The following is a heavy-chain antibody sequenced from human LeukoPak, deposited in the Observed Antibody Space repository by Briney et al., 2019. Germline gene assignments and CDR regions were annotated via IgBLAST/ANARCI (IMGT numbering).Heavy chain of an antibody. CDR2: IYYSGSA. CDR1: GGSISSGGYY. V-gene: IGHV4-31*03. D-gene: IGHD2-15*01. J-gene: IGHJ5*02. CDR3: ARAVPDIVVVVAATLWRTWFDP. Sequence: PSETLSLTCTVSGGSISSGGYYWSWIRPHPGKGLEWIGYIYYSGSAYYNPSLKSRVTISVDTSKNQFSLKLSSVTAADTAVYYCARAVPDIVVVVAATLWRTWFDPWGQGTLVTVSS.